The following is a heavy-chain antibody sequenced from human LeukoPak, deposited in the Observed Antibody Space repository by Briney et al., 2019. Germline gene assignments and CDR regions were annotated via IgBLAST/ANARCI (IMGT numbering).Heavy chain of an antibody. CDR1: GGSFSGYY. CDR3: ASPNPGGQLVYYYGMDV. CDR2: INHSGST. Sequence: SETLSLTCAVYGGSFSGYYWSWIRQPPEKGLEWIGEINHSGSTNYNPPLKSRVTISVDTSKNQFSLKLISVTAADTAVYYCASPNPGGQLVYYYGMDVWGQGTTVTVSS. J-gene: IGHJ6*02. D-gene: IGHD6-6*01. V-gene: IGHV4-34*01.